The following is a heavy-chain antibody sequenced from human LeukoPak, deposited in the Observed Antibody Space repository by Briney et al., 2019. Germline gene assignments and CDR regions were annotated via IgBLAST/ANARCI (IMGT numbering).Heavy chain of an antibody. Sequence: RPSETLSLTCTVSGGSISSYYWSWIRQPPGKGLEWIGYIYYSGSTNYNPSLKSRVTISVDTSKNQFSLKLSSVTAADTAVYYCARWFGDFDAFDIWGQGTMATVSS. J-gene: IGHJ3*02. D-gene: IGHD3-10*01. CDR3: ARWFGDFDAFDI. CDR1: GGSISSYY. CDR2: IYYSGST. V-gene: IGHV4-59*08.